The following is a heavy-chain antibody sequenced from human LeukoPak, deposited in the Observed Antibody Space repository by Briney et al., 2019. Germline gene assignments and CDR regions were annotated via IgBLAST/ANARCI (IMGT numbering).Heavy chain of an antibody. D-gene: IGHD3-10*01. CDR3: ASGLNYYGSGSHSFDP. J-gene: IGHJ5*02. CDR2: ISYSGNT. V-gene: IGHV4-59*11. Sequence: SETLSLTCTVSGGSISNHYWSWIRQPPGKGLEWIGYISYSGNTNYNASLKSRVTISIDTSKNQFSLKLSSVTAADTAVYYCASGLNYYGSGSHSFDPWGQGTLVTVSS. CDR1: GGSISNHY.